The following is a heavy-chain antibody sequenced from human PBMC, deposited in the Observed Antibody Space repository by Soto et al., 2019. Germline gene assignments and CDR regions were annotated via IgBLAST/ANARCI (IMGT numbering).Heavy chain of an antibody. CDR2: ITSTSSTK. CDR3: ARRITMVRGPYYYYGMDV. CDR1: GFTFSSHT. D-gene: IGHD3-10*01. Sequence: GGSLRLSCAASGFTFSSHTMNWVRQAPGKGLEWISFITSTSSTKNYADSVKGRFTISRDNANNSLYLQMNSLRDEDTAVYYCARRITMVRGPYYYYGMDVWGQGTTVTVSS. J-gene: IGHJ6*02. V-gene: IGHV3-48*02.